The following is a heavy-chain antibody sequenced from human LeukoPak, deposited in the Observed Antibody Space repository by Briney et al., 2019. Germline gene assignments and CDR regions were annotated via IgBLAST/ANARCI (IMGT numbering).Heavy chain of an antibody. CDR1: GYTFTGYY. V-gene: IGHV1-2*02. CDR2: IDPNSGGT. J-gene: IGHJ3*02. Sequence: GASVKVSCKASGYTFTGYYMHWVRQAPGQGLEWMGWIDPNSGGTNYAQRFQGRVTMTRDTSISTAYMELSRLTSDDTAVYYCARDRGSYFSDAFDIWGQGTMATVSS. D-gene: IGHD1-26*01. CDR3: ARDRGSYFSDAFDI.